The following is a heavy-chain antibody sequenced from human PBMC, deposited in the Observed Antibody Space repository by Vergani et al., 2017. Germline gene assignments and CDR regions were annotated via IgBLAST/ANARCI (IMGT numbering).Heavy chain of an antibody. Sequence: EVQLLESGGGLVQPGGSLRLSCAASGFTFSSYAMSWVRQAPGKGLEWVSAISGSGGSTYYADSVKGRFTISRDNSKNTLYLQMNSLRAEDTAVYYCVKGGGGYSSSLYYYYMDVWGKGTTVTVSS. V-gene: IGHV3-23*01. J-gene: IGHJ6*03. CDR1: GFTFSSYA. CDR2: ISGSGGST. D-gene: IGHD6-6*01. CDR3: VKGGGGYSSSLYYYYMDV.